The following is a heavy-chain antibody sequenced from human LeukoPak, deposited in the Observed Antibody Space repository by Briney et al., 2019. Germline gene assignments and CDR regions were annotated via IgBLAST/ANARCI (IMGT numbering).Heavy chain of an antibody. V-gene: IGHV3-11*01. CDR3: ARPLDLAYCGGDCFSSLDY. Sequence: PGGSLRLSCAASGFTFSDYYMSWIRQAPGKGLEWVSHISSSGSTIYYADSVKGRFTISRDNAKNSLYLQMNSLRAEDTAVYYCARPLDLAYCGGDCFSSLDYWGQGTLVTVSS. D-gene: IGHD2-21*02. CDR2: ISSSGSTI. J-gene: IGHJ4*02. CDR1: GFTFSDYY.